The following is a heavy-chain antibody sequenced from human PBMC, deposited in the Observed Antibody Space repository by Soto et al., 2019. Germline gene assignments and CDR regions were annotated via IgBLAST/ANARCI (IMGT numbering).Heavy chain of an antibody. D-gene: IGHD3-16*01. J-gene: IGHJ4*02. CDR2: INHSGST. V-gene: IGHV4-34*01. CDR3: ARGLLGRADRGLDY. CDR1: GGSFSGYY. Sequence: PSETLSLTCAVYGGSFSGYYWSWIRQPPGKGLEWIGEINHSGSTNYNPSLKSRVTISVDTSKNQFSLKLSSVTAADTAVYYCARGLLGRADRGLDYWGQGTLVTVSS.